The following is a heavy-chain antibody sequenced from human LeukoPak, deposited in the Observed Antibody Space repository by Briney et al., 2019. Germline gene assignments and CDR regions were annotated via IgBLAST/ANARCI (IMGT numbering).Heavy chain of an antibody. Sequence: GESLKISCKGSGYSFTSYWICWVRQMPAKDVEWMGVIYPGDSDTRYSPSFQGQVTISADKSISTAYLHWSSLNASDTAMYYCARLAVAAFTLKHWGQGTLVPVSS. CDR1: GYSFTSYW. J-gene: IGHJ1*01. CDR2: IYPGDSDT. CDR3: ARLAVAAFTLKH. V-gene: IGHV5-51*01. D-gene: IGHD6-6*01.